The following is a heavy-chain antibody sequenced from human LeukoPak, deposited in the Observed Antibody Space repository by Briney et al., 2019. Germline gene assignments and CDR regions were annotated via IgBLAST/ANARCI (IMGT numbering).Heavy chain of an antibody. V-gene: IGHV4-61*02. CDR1: GGSISSGSYY. CDR3: ARVTIRESCDY. J-gene: IGHJ4*02. Sequence: PSQTLSLTCTVSGGSISSGSYYWSWIRQPAGKGLEWIGRIYTSGSTDYNPSLKSRVTISVDTSKNQFSLKLSSVTAADTAVYYCARVTIRESCDYWGQGTLVTVS. CDR2: IYTSGST. D-gene: IGHD4-11*01.